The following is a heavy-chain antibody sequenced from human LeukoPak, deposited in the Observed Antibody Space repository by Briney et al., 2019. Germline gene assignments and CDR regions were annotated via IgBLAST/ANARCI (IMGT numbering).Heavy chain of an antibody. CDR1: GFTFSSYA. CDR2: IGGSGGST. D-gene: IGHD4-17*01. J-gene: IGHJ2*01. V-gene: IGHV3-23*01. Sequence: GGSLRLSCAASGFTFSSYAMSWVRQAPGKGLEWVSAIGGSGGSTYYADSVKGRFTISRDNSKNTLYLQMNSLRAEDTAVYYCAKDGGTTVTKDAYWYFDLWGRGTLVTVSS. CDR3: AKDGGTTVTKDAYWYFDL.